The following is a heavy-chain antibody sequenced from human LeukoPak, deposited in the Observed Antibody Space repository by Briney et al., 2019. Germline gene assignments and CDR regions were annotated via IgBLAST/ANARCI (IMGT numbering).Heavy chain of an antibody. CDR1: GFTFRNYG. J-gene: IGHJ4*02. D-gene: IGHD6-25*01. Sequence: PGGSLRLSCAASGFTFRNYGMHWVRQAPDKGLEWVAFIRYDGTYNYYADPVKGRFTISRDNSKNTLYLQMNSLRGEDTAVYYCAKAPGIVPAGPQDYWGQGTLVTVSS. CDR3: AKAPGIVPAGPQDY. CDR2: IRYDGTYN. V-gene: IGHV3-30*02.